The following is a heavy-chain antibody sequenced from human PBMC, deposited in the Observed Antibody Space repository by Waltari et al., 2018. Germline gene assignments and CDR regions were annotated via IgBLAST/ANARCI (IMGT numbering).Heavy chain of an antibody. J-gene: IGHJ2*01. Sequence: EEQLVESGGGLVQPGGSLRLSCAAHGFTFRSSWMSWVRQAPGKGLEWVANMNQVGGAIFYVDSVKGRFTISRDNAKNSLFLQMDNLRAEDTAVYYCARDYLFFDLWGRGTLVSVSS. CDR3: ARDYLFFDL. CDR1: GFTFRSSW. CDR2: MNQVGGAI. D-gene: IGHD1-26*01. V-gene: IGHV3-7*01.